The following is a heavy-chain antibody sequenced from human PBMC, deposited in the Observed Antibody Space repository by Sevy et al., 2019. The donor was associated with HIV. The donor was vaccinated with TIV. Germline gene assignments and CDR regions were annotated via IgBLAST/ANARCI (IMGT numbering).Heavy chain of an antibody. CDR1: GASVSTFY. CDR3: AKSRDYFDS. J-gene: IGHJ5*01. D-gene: IGHD3-10*01. CDR2: TGSL. Sequence: SETLSLTCTVSGASVSTFYWSWLRQSPGKGLEWIGHTGSLNYNPSLRGRVTLSLDTSKNQFSLKLTSVTAAETAVYYCAKSRDYFDSWGQGSLVTVSS. V-gene: IGHV4-59*02.